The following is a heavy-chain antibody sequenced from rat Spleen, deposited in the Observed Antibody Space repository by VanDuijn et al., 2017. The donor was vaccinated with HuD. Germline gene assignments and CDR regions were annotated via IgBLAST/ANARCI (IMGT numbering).Heavy chain of an antibody. Sequence: QVQLKESGPGLVQPSQTLSLTCTVSGFSLTSNSVSWVRQPPGKGLEWMGRIQSGGNTNYNSGFKSRLSISRDTSKSQVFLKMNSLQTEDTATYYCARHPYYSSYMGVMDAWGQGSSVTVSS. CDR1: GFSLTSNS. V-gene: IGHV2S1*01. J-gene: IGHJ4*01. CDR2: IQSGGNT. CDR3: ARHPYYSSYMGVMDA. D-gene: IGHD1-2*01.